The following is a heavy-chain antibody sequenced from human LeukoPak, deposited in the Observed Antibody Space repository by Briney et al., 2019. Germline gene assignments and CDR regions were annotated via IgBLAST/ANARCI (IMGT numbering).Heavy chain of an antibody. J-gene: IGHJ4*02. CDR2: ISNDGSNK. Sequence: PGGSLRLSCAASGFTFSSYAMHWVRQAPGKGLEWVAVISNDGSNKYYADSVKGRFTISRDNSKNTLYLQMNSLRAEDTAVYYCARDLYSSGWYDYWGQGTLVTVSS. CDR3: ARDLYSSGWYDY. CDR1: GFTFSSYA. V-gene: IGHV3-30*04. D-gene: IGHD6-19*01.